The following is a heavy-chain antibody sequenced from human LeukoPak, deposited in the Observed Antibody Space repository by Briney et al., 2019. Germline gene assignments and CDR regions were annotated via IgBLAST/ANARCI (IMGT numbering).Heavy chain of an antibody. D-gene: IGHD3-9*01. J-gene: IGHJ1*01. CDR1: GGSISSGGYS. CDR2: IYHSGST. CDR3: ARETYYDILTGYQEYFQH. Sequence: ASETLSLTCAVSGGSISSGGYSWSWIRQPPGKGLEWIGYIYHSGSTYYNPSLKSRVTISVDRSKNQFSLKLSSVTAADTAVYYCARETYYDILTGYQEYFQHWGQGTLVTVSS. V-gene: IGHV4-30-2*01.